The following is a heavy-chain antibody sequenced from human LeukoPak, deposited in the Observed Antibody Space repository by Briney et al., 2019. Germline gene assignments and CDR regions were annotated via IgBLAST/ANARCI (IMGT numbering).Heavy chain of an antibody. J-gene: IGHJ4*02. D-gene: IGHD3-16*01. CDR1: GFTFSYYS. Sequence: GGSLRLSCAASGFTFSYYSMNWVRQAPGKGLEWVANIKQDGSEKYYVDSVKGRFTISRDNAKNSLYLQMNSLRAEDTAVYYCARDLVYWGQGTLVTVSS. CDR3: ARDLVY. CDR2: IKQDGSEK. V-gene: IGHV3-7*04.